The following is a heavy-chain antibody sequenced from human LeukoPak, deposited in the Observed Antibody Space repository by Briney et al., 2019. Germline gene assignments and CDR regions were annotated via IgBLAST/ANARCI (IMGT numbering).Heavy chain of an antibody. D-gene: IGHD3-22*01. J-gene: IGHJ5*02. V-gene: IGHV4-4*07. CDR3: ARAVDSSGYQYKGFDP. CDR1: GGSISSYY. Sequence: PLETLSLTCTVSGGSISSYYWSWIRQPAGKGLEWIGRIYTSGSTNYNPSLKSRVTISIDTSKNQFSLKLSSVTAADTAVYYCARAVDSSGYQYKGFDPWGQGTLVTVSS. CDR2: IYTSGST.